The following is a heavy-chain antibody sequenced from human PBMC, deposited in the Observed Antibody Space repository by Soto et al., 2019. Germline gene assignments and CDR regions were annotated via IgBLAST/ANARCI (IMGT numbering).Heavy chain of an antibody. CDR3: ARDSVAGSGSSSH. CDR1: GFNFSNYW. V-gene: IGHV3-74*01. Sequence: EVQLVESGGGLVQPGGSLSLSCAASGFNFSNYWMNWVRQAPGTGLVWVSRIRNDGGETNYADSVKGRFTISRDNAKNTLYLQMDSLRAEDTAVYYCARDSVAGSGSSSHGGQGTLVTVSS. CDR2: IRNDGGET. D-gene: IGHD3-10*01. J-gene: IGHJ4*02.